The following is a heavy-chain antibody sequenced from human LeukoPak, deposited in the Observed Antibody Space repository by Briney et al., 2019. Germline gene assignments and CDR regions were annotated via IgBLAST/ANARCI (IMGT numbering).Heavy chain of an antibody. J-gene: IGHJ4*02. V-gene: IGHV3-21*01. Sequence: GGSLRLSCAASGFTFSLYSMNWVRQAPGKGLEWVSSISGSSSYIYYADSVKGRFSISRDNAKNSLYLQMDSLRAEDTAVYYCARFALKTPPTDWGQGTLVTVSS. CDR3: ARFALKTPPTD. CDR2: ISGSSSYI. CDR1: GFTFSLYS.